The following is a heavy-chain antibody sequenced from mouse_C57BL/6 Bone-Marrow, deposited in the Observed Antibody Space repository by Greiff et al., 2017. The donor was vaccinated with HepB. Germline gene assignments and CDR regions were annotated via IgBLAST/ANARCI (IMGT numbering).Heavy chain of an antibody. D-gene: IGHD3-2*02. V-gene: IGHV5-9-1*02. CDR2: ISSGGDYI. Sequence: DVMLVESGEGLVKPGGPLKLSCAASGFTFSSYAMSWVRQTPEKRLEWVAYISSGGDYIYYADTVKGRFTISRDNARNTLYLQLSSLKSEDTAMYYCTRVQLRPSWFAYWGQGTLVTVSA. CDR3: TRVQLRPSWFAY. J-gene: IGHJ3*01. CDR1: GFTFSSYA.